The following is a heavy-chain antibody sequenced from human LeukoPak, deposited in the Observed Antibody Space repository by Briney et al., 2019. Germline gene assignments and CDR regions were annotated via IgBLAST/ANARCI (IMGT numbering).Heavy chain of an antibody. CDR2: ISGSGGST. CDR1: GFTFSSYA. J-gene: IGHJ4*02. V-gene: IGHV3-23*01. Sequence: GGSLRLSCAASGFTFSSYAMSWVRQAPGKGLEWVSAISGSGGSTYYADSVKGRFTISRDNSKNTLYLQMNSLRAEDTAVYYCARAGGSRFGFFNHWGQGTLVTVSS. CDR3: ARAGGSRFGFFNH. D-gene: IGHD2-15*01.